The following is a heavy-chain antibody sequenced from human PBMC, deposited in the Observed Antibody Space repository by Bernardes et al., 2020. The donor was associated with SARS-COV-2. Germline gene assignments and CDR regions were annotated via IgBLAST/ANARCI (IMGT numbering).Heavy chain of an antibody. D-gene: IGHD3-10*01. Sequence: ASVKVSCKASGYTFTSYGISWVRQAPGQGLEWMGWISAYNGNTNYAQKLQGRVTMTTDTSTSTAYMELRSLRSDDTAVYYCARPMVQGVHPPYFDYWGQGTLVTVSS. CDR1: GYTFTSYG. CDR2: ISAYNGNT. CDR3: ARPMVQGVHPPYFDY. J-gene: IGHJ4*02. V-gene: IGHV1-18*01.